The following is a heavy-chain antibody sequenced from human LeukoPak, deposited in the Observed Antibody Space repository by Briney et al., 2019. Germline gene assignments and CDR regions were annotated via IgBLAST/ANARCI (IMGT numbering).Heavy chain of an antibody. J-gene: IGHJ3*02. CDR1: GGSISSYY. V-gene: IGHV4-59*12. D-gene: IGHD3-10*01. CDR3: AKSNGYGLVDI. Sequence: SETLSLTCTVSGGSISSYYWSWIRQPPGKGLEWIGNIFYSGSTYYSPSLKSRVTISLDTSRNQFSLKLNSVTAADTAVYYCAKSNGYGLVDIWGQGTMVTVSS. CDR2: IFYSGST.